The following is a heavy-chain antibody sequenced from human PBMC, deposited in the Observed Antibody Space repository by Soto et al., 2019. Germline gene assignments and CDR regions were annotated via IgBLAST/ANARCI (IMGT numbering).Heavy chain of an antibody. CDR3: VTVNLVGAAYYFDY. Sequence: SETLSLTCAVSGGSISGGGFSWSWIRQPPGKGLEWIGYVYYSGTTYSHPSLNSRVSISVDTSENQFSLRLTSVTAADTAVYYCVTVNLVGAAYYFDYWGPGTLVTVSS. D-gene: IGHD1-26*01. CDR2: VYYSGTT. CDR1: GGSISGGGFS. V-gene: IGHV4-30-4*08. J-gene: IGHJ4*02.